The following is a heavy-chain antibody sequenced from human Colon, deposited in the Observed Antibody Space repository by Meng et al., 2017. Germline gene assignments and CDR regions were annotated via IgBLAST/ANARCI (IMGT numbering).Heavy chain of an antibody. J-gene: IGHJ5*02. V-gene: IGHV4-59*01. CDR1: GGSISNYY. Sequence: VQLQESGPGRVKPSETLSLTCTVSGGSISNYYWSWIRQPPGKGLEWIGYIYYSGTTNYNPSLKSRVTISIDTSKNQFSLKLNSVTAADTAVYYRAGDSSGYNWLDPWGQGTLVTVSS. CDR3: AGDSSGYNWLDP. D-gene: IGHD6-19*01. CDR2: IYYSGTT.